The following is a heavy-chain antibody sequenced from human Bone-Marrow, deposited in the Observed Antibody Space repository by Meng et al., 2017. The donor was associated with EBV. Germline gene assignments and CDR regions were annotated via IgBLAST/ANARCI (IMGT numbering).Heavy chain of an antibody. Sequence: QLQLQESGPGLVKPSETLSLTCTVSGGSISSSSYYWGWIRQPPGKGLEWIGSIYYSGSTYYNPSLKSRVTISVDTSKNQFSLKLSSVTAADTAVYYCARHLNWNYENNFDYWGQGTLVTVYS. CDR2: IYYSGST. V-gene: IGHV4-39*01. D-gene: IGHD1-7*01. CDR3: ARHLNWNYENNFDY. CDR1: GGSISSSSYY. J-gene: IGHJ4*02.